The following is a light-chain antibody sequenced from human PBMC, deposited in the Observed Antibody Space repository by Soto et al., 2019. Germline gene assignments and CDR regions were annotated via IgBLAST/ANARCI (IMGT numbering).Light chain of an antibody. CDR2: EVT. CDR3: CSFADFTYV. V-gene: IGLV2-23*02. CDR1: SSDIGSYDL. Sequence: QSALTQPASVSGSRGQSITISCTGTSSDIGSYDLVSWYQQHPGTAPKLIIYEVTKRPSGVSIRFSGSKSGNTASLTISGLQAVDEADYYCCSFADFTYVFGTGTKVTVL. J-gene: IGLJ1*01.